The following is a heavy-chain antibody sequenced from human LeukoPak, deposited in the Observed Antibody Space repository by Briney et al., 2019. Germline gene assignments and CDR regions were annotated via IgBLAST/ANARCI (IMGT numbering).Heavy chain of an antibody. V-gene: IGHV5-51*01. CDR2: IYPGDSDT. J-gene: IGHJ5*02. D-gene: IGHD3-22*01. CDR3: ARLAESSGYH. Sequence: GESLKISCKGSGYRFTSYWIGWVRQLPGKGLEWMGIIYPGDSDTRYSPSFQGQVTISADKSISTAYLQWSSLKASDTATYYCARLAESSGYHWGQGTLVTVSS. CDR1: GYRFTSYW.